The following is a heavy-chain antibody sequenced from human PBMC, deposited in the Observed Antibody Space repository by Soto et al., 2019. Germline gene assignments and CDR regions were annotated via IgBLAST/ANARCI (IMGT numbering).Heavy chain of an antibody. Sequence: SETLSLTCTVSGGSITTGSYYWSWIRQYPGKGLEWIGYISYSGSTYYNPSLKSRVTISVDTSKNQFSLKLSSVTAADTAVYYCARDQGYSYDYWGQGTLVTVSS. CDR2: ISYSGST. V-gene: IGHV4-30-4*08. D-gene: IGHD5-18*01. CDR1: GGSITTGSYY. CDR3: ARDQGYSYDY. J-gene: IGHJ4*02.